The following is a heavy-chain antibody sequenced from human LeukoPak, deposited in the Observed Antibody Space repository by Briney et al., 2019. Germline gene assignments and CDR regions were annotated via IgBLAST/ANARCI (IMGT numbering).Heavy chain of an antibody. CDR2: IYYSGST. CDR1: GGSISSGDYY. V-gene: IGHV4-30-4*01. CDR3: ARVRPWGYSYGIAYAFDI. Sequence: PSETLSHTCTVSGGSISSGDYYWSWIRQPPGKGLEWIGYIYYSGSTYYNPSLKSRVTISVDTSKNQFSLKLSSVTAADTAVYYCARVRPWGYSYGIAYAFDIWGQGTVVTVSS. D-gene: IGHD5-18*01. J-gene: IGHJ3*02.